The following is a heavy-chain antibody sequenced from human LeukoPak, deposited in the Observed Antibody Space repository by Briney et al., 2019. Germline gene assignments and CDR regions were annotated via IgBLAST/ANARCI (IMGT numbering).Heavy chain of an antibody. CDR2: IYYSGST. J-gene: IGHJ4*02. CDR1: GGSISSSSYY. CDR3: ARIWDSSSSGSTPDY. D-gene: IGHD6-6*01. Sequence: PSETLSLTCTVSGGSISSSSYYWGWIRQPPGKGLEWIGSIYYSGSTYYNPSLKSRVTISVDTSKNQFSLKLSSVTAADTAVYYCARIWDSSSSGSTPDYWGQGTLVTVSS. V-gene: IGHV4-39*07.